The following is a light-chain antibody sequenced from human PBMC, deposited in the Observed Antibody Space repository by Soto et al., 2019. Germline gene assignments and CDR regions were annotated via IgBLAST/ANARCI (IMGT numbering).Light chain of an antibody. CDR3: CSYAGSYYV. Sequence: QSALTQPRSVSGSPGQSVTISCTGTSXDVGGYNYVSWYQQHPGKAPKLMIYDVSKRPSGVPDRFSGSKSGNTASLTISGLQAEDEADYYCCSYAGSYYVFGTGTKLTVL. J-gene: IGLJ1*01. CDR1: SXDVGGYNY. CDR2: DVS. V-gene: IGLV2-11*01.